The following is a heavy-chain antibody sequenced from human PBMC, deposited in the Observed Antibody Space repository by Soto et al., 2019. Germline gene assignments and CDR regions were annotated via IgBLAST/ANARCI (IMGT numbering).Heavy chain of an antibody. CDR3: ARVKVVTATDF. D-gene: IGHD2-21*02. J-gene: IGHJ4*02. V-gene: IGHV3-48*02. CDR1: GFTFSSCS. Sequence: GGSLRLSCAASGFTFSSCSMNWVRQAPGKGLEWVSYISSSSSTIYYADSVKGRFTISRDNAKNSLYLQMHSLRDGDTAVYYCARVKVVTATDFWGQGTRVTVSS. CDR2: ISSSSSTI.